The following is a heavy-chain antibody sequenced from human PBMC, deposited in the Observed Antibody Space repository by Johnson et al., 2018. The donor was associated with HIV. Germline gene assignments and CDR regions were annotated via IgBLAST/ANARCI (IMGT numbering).Heavy chain of an antibody. CDR2: ISDDGNNK. J-gene: IGHJ3*02. CDR1: GFRFSTYA. Sequence: VQLVESGGGVVQPGRSLRLSCAASGFRFSTYALHWVRQTPGKGLEWVALISDDGNNKYYADSVKGRFTISRDNSKNTLYLQINSLRVEDTAMYYCARGPILEWLSGDGFDMWGQGTKVTV. CDR3: ARGPILEWLSGDGFDM. V-gene: IGHV3-30-3*01. D-gene: IGHD3-3*01.